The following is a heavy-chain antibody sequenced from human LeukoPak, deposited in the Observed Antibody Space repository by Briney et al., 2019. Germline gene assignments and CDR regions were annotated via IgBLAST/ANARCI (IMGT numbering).Heavy chain of an antibody. V-gene: IGHV4-4*07. CDR1: GGSISSYY. Sequence: PSETLSLTCTASGGSISSYYWSWIRQPAGKGLEWIGRIYTSGSTNYNPSLKSRVTISVDKSKNQFSLKLSSVTAADTAVYYCARDYGSGTLDYWGQGTLVTVSS. D-gene: IGHD3-10*01. J-gene: IGHJ4*02. CDR2: IYTSGST. CDR3: ARDYGSGTLDY.